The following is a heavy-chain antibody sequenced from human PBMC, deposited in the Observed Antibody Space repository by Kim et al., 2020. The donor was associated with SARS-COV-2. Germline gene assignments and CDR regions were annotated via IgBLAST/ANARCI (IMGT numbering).Heavy chain of an antibody. J-gene: IGHJ6*02. Sequence: ASVKVSCKASGYTFTSYDINWVRQATGQGLEWMGWMNPNSGNTGYAQKFQGRVTMTRNTSISTAYMELSSLRSEDTAVYYCARGRGSGSYRNYYYYGMDVWGQGTTVIVS. CDR1: GYTFTSYD. CDR3: ARGRGSGSYRNYYYYGMDV. CDR2: MNPNSGNT. D-gene: IGHD3-10*01. V-gene: IGHV1-8*02.